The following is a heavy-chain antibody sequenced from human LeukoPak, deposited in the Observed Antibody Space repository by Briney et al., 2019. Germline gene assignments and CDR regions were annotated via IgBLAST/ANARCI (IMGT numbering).Heavy chain of an antibody. CDR1: GFTFSSYA. J-gene: IGHJ6*02. Sequence: PGGSVRLSCVASGFTFSSYAMSCARQARGKGLEWVSGNSGSGCSTDYADSVKCRFTISRDNSKNTLYLQMNSLRAEDTAVYYCAKAPVYYDILTGYYEGYGMDVWGQGTTVTVSS. CDR3: AKAPVYYDILTGYYEGYGMDV. V-gene: IGHV3-23*01. CDR2: NSGSGCST. D-gene: IGHD3-9*01.